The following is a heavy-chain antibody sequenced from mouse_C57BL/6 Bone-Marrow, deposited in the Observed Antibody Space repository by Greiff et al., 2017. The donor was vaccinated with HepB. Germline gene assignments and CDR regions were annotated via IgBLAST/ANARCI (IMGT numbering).Heavy chain of an antibody. CDR1: GYTFTSYG. V-gene: IGHV1-81*01. D-gene: IGHD1-1*01. CDR3: ARSGIYYYGSGAMDY. CDR2: IYPRSGNT. Sequence: QVQLQQSGAELARPGASVKLSCKASGYTFTSYGISWVKQRTGQGLEWIGEIYPRSGNTYYNEKFKGKATLTADKSSSTAYMELRSLTSEDSAVYFCARSGIYYYGSGAMDYCGQGTSVTVSS. J-gene: IGHJ4*01.